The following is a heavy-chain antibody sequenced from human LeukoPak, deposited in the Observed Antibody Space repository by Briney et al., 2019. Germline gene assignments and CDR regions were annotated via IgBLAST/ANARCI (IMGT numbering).Heavy chain of an antibody. CDR1: GFTFSSYA. CDR3: AKDKWELSYFDY. D-gene: IGHD1-26*01. J-gene: IGHJ4*02. CDR2: ISGSGGST. Sequence: GGSLRLSCAASGFTFSSYAMSWVRQAPGKGLEWVSAISGSGGSTYYADSVKGRFTISRDNSKSTLYLQMNSLRAEDTAVYYCAKDKWELSYFDYWGQGTLVTVSS. V-gene: IGHV3-23*01.